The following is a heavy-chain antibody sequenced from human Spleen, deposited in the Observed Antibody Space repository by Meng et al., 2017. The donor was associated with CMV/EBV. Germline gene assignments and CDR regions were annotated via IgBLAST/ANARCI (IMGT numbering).Heavy chain of an antibody. V-gene: IGHV4-31*03. J-gene: IGHJ4*02. CDR3: ARDFGGVTVCDH. CDR2: IYYTGST. CDR1: AGYISSRGYY. D-gene: IGHD4-17*01. Sequence: CTVSAGYISSRGYYWSWIRQHQGKGLEWIGYIYYTGSTYYNPSLKSRVAISVDTSKNQFSLKLRSVTAADTAVYYCARDFGGVTVCDHWGQGTLVTVSS.